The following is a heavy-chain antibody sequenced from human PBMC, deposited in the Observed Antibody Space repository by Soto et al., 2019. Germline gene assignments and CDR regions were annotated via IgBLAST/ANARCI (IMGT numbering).Heavy chain of an antibody. V-gene: IGHV1-46*01. Sequence: ASVNVSCKSSGYTFTSYYIHWVRQAPGQGLEWMGIINPSGGSTSYAQKFQGRVTMTRDTSTSTVYMELSSLRSEDTAVYYCARTQPRHTVFDYWGQGTLVTVSS. J-gene: IGHJ4*02. CDR2: INPSGGST. D-gene: IGHD4-17*01. CDR1: GYTFTSYY. CDR3: ARTQPRHTVFDY.